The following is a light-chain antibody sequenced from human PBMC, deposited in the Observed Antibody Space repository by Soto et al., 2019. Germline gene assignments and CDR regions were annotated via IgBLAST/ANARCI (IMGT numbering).Light chain of an antibody. CDR3: NSYGGTNNYVV. CDR1: SSDVGGYNY. CDR2: DVN. J-gene: IGLJ2*01. V-gene: IGLV2-8*01. Sequence: QSALTQPPSASGSPGQSVTISCTGTSSDVGGYNYVSWYRQHPGKAPHLIIYDVNKRPSGVPDRFSGSKSGNTASLTVSGLQAEDEADYFCNSYGGTNNYVVFGGGTKLTVL.